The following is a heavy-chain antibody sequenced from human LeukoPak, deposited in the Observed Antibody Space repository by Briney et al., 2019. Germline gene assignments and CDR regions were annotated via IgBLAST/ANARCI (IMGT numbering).Heavy chain of an antibody. J-gene: IGHJ4*02. D-gene: IGHD5-12*01. V-gene: IGHV1-8*03. CDR1: GYTFTSYD. Sequence: GASVKVSCKASGYTFTSYDINWVRQATGQGLEWMGWMNPNSGNTSYAQKFQGRVTITRNTSISTAYMELSSLRSEDTAVYYCARYSGYEQSVDYWGQGTLVTVSS. CDR2: MNPNSGNT. CDR3: ARYSGYEQSVDY.